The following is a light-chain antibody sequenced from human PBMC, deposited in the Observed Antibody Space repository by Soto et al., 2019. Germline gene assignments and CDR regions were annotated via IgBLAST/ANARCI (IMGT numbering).Light chain of an antibody. Sequence: QSVLTQPPSVSGAPGQRVTISCTGSSSNIGAHYDVHWYQQLPGTAPKLLIYGNSNRPSGVPDRFSGSKSGTSASVAITGLQAEDEADYYCQSYDNSLSVYVFGTGTKVTVL. CDR1: SSNIGAHYD. J-gene: IGLJ1*01. V-gene: IGLV1-40*01. CDR2: GNS. CDR3: QSYDNSLSVYV.